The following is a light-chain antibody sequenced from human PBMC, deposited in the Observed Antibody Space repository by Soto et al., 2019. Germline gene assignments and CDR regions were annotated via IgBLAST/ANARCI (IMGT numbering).Light chain of an antibody. Sequence: EIVLTQSPGTLSLSPGERATLSCRASQSVSNSYLAWYQQKPGQAPRLLIYGASNRATGIPDRFSGSGSGTDFTLTISRLEPEDCAVYYCQQYGSSGTFGQGTKVDIK. V-gene: IGKV3-20*01. CDR3: QQYGSSGT. CDR1: QSVSNSY. J-gene: IGKJ1*01. CDR2: GAS.